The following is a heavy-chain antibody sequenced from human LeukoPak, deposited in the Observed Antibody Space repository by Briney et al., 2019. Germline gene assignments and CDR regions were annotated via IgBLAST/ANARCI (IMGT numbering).Heavy chain of an antibody. D-gene: IGHD3-16*01. CDR3: GKEGGA. V-gene: IGHV3-23*01. J-gene: IGHJ5*02. CDR1: GFTFSIYD. Sequence: AGGSLRLSCAASGFTFSIYDMSWVRQAPGKGPEWVSAIGGRGGSTYYADSVGGRFTISRDNSKDMVYLQMNSLKVEDTATYYCGKEGGAWGQGTKVTVSS. CDR2: IGGRGGST.